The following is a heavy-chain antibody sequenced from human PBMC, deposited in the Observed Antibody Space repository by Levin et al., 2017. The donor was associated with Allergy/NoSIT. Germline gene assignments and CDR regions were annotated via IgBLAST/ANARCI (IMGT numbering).Heavy chain of an antibody. J-gene: IGHJ4*02. CDR1: GGTFSSYA. Sequence: GASVKVSCKASGGTFSSYAISWVRQAPGQGLEWMGGIIPIFGTANYAQKFQGRVTITADESTSTAYMELSSLRSEDTAVYYCARDHMPYYYDSSGYYLRLVYWGQGTLVTVSS. V-gene: IGHV1-69*13. CDR3: ARDHMPYYYDSSGYYLRLVY. CDR2: IIPIFGTA. D-gene: IGHD3-22*01.